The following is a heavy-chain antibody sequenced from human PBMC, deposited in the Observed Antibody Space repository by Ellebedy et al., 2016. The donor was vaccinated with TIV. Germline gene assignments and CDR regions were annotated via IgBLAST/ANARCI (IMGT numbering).Heavy chain of an antibody. Sequence: ASVKVSCKASGYTFTAYHIHWVRQAPGQGLEWMGWIYPNSGGTAYAQKFQGRVTMTSDTSISTAYMELSSLRSYDTAVYYCAALPYISRSSAFWGQGTLVIVSS. CDR2: IYPNSGGT. CDR3: AALPYISRSSAF. J-gene: IGHJ4*02. D-gene: IGHD2-2*01. CDR1: GYTFTAYH. V-gene: IGHV1-2*02.